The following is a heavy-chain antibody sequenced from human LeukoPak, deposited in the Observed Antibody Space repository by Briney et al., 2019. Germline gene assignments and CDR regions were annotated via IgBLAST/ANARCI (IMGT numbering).Heavy chain of an antibody. CDR3: ARARSGSYFDY. Sequence: GGSLRLSCAASGFTFSDYYMSWIRQAPGKGLVWVSRINTDGSTTTYADSVKGQFTISRDNAKNTLYLQMNSLRAEDTAVYYCARARSGSYFDYWGQGTLVTVSS. V-gene: IGHV3-74*01. CDR2: INTDGSTT. D-gene: IGHD1-26*01. J-gene: IGHJ4*02. CDR1: GFTFSDYY.